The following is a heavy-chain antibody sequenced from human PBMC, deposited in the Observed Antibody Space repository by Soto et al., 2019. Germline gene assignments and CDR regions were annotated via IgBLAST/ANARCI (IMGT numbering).Heavy chain of an antibody. V-gene: IGHV4-59*01. CDR1: GGSISSYF. D-gene: IGHD5-18*01. CDR3: ARSGTAMVLVDY. CDR2: IYYSGST. J-gene: IGHJ4*02. Sequence: LSLTCTVSGGSISSYFWSWIRQPPGKGLEWIGYIYYSGSTNYNPSLKSRVTISVDTSKNQFSLKLSSVTAADTAVYYCARSGTAMVLVDYWGQGTLVTVSS.